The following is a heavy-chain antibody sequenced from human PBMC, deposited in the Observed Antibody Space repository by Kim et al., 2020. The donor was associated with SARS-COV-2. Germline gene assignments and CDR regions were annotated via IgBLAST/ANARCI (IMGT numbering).Heavy chain of an antibody. CDR2: IYYSGST. CDR3: ASPGVTTQEGYSDAFDI. Sequence: SETLSLTCTVSGGSISSGDYYWSWIRQPPGKGLEWIGYIYYSGSTYYNPSLKSRVTISVDTSKNQFSLKLSSVTAADTAVYYCASPGVTTQEGYSDAFDIWGQGTMVTVSS. CDR1: GGSISSGDYY. J-gene: IGHJ3*02. D-gene: IGHD4-17*01. V-gene: IGHV4-30-4*01.